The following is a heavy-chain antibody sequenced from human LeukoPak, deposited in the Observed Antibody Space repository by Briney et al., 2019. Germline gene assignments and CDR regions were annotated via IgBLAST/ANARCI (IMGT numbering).Heavy chain of an antibody. D-gene: IGHD6-6*01. V-gene: IGHV3-30-3*01. CDR2: ISYDGSNK. Sequence: GGSLRLSCAASGFTFSSYAMHWVRQAPGKGLEWVAVISYDGSNKYYADSVKGRFTISRDNSKNTLYLQMNSLRAEDTAVYYCARGIAARPRPLDYWGQGTLVTVSS. CDR1: GFTFSSYA. J-gene: IGHJ4*02. CDR3: ARGIAARPRPLDY.